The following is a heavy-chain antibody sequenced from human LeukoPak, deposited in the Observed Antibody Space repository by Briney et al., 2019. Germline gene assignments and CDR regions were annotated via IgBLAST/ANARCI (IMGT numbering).Heavy chain of an antibody. D-gene: IGHD1-26*01. CDR1: GFTFSSYS. V-gene: IGHV3-21*01. Sequence: GGSLRLSCAASGFTFSSYSMNWVRQAPGKGLEWVSSISSSSSYIYYADSVKGRFTISRDNAKNLLYLQMNSLRAEDTAVYYCATLMWELPGYWGQGTLVTVSS. CDR3: ATLMWELPGY. CDR2: ISSSSSYI. J-gene: IGHJ4*02.